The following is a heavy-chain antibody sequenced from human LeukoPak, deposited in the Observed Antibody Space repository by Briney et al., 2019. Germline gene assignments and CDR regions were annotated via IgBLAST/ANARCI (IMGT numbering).Heavy chain of an antibody. Sequence: GGSLRLSCAASGFTFSSYAMSWVRQAPGKGLEWVSATSGSGGSTYYADSVKGRFTISRDNSKNTLYLQMNSLRAEDTAVYYCAKEGEATQRGYSYRHYFDYWGQGTLATVSS. CDR2: TSGSGGST. CDR1: GFTFSSYA. V-gene: IGHV3-23*01. D-gene: IGHD5-18*01. CDR3: AKEGEATQRGYSYRHYFDY. J-gene: IGHJ4*02.